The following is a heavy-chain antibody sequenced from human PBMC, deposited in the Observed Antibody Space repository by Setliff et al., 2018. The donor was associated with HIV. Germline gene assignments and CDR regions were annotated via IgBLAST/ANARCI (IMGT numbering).Heavy chain of an antibody. Sequence: GGSLRLSCEASGFTLINYGMLWVRQAPGKGLEWVSYTPISGTDAYYADSVKGRFSISTDNAKNSLYLQMHSPRVEDTAVYYCAGTATTTGTTLNWFDPWGQGTLVAVSS. D-gene: IGHD1-1*01. CDR1: GFTLINYG. CDR3: AGTATTTGTTLNWFDP. CDR2: TPISGTDA. V-gene: IGHV3-48*03. J-gene: IGHJ5*02.